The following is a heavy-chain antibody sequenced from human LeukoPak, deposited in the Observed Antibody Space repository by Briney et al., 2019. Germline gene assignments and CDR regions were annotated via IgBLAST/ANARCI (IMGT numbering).Heavy chain of an antibody. Sequence: ASVKVSCKASGYTFTSYYMHWVRQAPGQGLEWMGRIIPIFGTANYAQKFQGRVTITTDESTSTAYMELSSLRSEDTAVYYCARDHLDSSGTDCWGQGTLVTVSS. CDR1: GYTFTSYY. J-gene: IGHJ4*02. D-gene: IGHD3-22*01. CDR2: IIPIFGTA. V-gene: IGHV1-69*05. CDR3: ARDHLDSSGTDC.